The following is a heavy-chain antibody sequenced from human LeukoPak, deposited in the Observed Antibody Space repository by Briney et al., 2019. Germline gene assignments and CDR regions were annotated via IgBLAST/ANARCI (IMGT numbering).Heavy chain of an antibody. CDR3: AREGGEWELLRTFDY. Sequence: SETLSLTCAIDGASLSAYHWTWIRQPPGKGLEWIGEIKPSGITNYNPSLKSRVTLSIDTSKNQFSLKVASVTAADTAVYYCAREGGEWELLRTFDYWGQGTLVTVSS. CDR1: GASLSAYH. D-gene: IGHD1-26*01. V-gene: IGHV4-34*01. CDR2: IKPSGIT. J-gene: IGHJ4*02.